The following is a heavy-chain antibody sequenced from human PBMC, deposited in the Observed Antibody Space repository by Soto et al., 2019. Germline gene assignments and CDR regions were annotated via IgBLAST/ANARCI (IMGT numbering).Heavy chain of an antibody. V-gene: IGHV3-53*01. Sequence: EVHLVESGGGLIQPGGSLRLSCAASGFTVGNNYMNWVRQAPGKGLEWVSLMYSGGGTYYADSVKGRFTMSRDSSKNTFNLQLNSLIAEDTAMYYCTTSPSVGVWGQGTTVTVSS. CDR1: GFTVGNNY. CDR2: MYSGGGT. J-gene: IGHJ6*02. CDR3: TTSPSVGV. D-gene: IGHD6-19*01.